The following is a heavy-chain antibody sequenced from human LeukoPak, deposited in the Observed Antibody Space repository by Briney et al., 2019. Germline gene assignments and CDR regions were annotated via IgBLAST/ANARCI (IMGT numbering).Heavy chain of an antibody. V-gene: IGHV4-39*01. CDR2: IYYSGST. CDR1: GGSISSSSYY. J-gene: IGHJ4*02. CDR3: ARRRGPSIAARPLVYYSDY. D-gene: IGHD6-6*01. Sequence: SETPSLTCTVSGGSISSSSYYWGWIRQPPGKWLEWIGSIYYSGSTYYNPSLKSRVAISVDTPKNQFSLKLSSVTAADTAVYYCARRRGPSIAARPLVYYSDYWGQGTLVTVSS.